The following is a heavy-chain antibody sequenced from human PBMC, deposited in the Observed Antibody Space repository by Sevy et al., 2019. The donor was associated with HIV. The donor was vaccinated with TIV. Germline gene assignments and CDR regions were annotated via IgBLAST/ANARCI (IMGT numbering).Heavy chain of an antibody. CDR3: ARDHCTDGVCFRSGYFDY. J-gene: IGHJ4*01. D-gene: IGHD2-8*01. CDR2: ISFDGRNE. Sequence: GGSLRLSCAASGFTFGNHAIHWVRQAPGKGLEWVAIISFDGRNEDYAGSVKGRFTISRDNSKKTVYLQMANLRSEDAAVYYCARDHCTDGVCFRSGYFDYWGQGTLVTVSS. CDR1: GFTFGNHA. V-gene: IGHV3-30*04.